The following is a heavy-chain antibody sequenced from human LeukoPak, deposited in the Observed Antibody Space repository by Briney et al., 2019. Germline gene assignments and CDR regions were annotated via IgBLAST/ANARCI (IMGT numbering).Heavy chain of an antibody. CDR2: INWNGGST. J-gene: IGHJ4*02. Sequence: GGSLRLSCAASGFTFDDYGMSWVRQAPGKGLEGVSGINWNGGSTGYADSVKGRFTISRDNAKNSLYLQMNSLRAEDTALYYCARVHYYGSGSYSPFDYWGQGTLVTVSS. CDR1: GFTFDDYG. CDR3: ARVHYYGSGSYSPFDY. V-gene: IGHV3-20*04. D-gene: IGHD3-10*01.